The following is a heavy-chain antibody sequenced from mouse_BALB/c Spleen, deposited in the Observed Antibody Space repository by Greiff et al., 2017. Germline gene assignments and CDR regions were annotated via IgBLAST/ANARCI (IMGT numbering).Heavy chain of an antibody. V-gene: IGHV1-4*02. J-gene: IGHJ3*01. CDR1: GYTFTSYT. CDR3: ARKEGNYWFAY. D-gene: IGHD2-1*01. CDR2: INPSSGYT. Sequence: QVQLQQSAAELARPGASVKMSCKASGYTFTSYTMHWVKQRPGQGLEWIGYINPSSGYTEYNQKFKDKTTLTADKSSSTAYMQLSSLTSEDSAVYYCARKEGNYWFAYWGQGTLVTVSA.